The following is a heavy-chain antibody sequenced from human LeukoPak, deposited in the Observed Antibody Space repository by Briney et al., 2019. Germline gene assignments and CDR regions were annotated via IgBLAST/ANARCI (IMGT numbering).Heavy chain of an antibody. V-gene: IGHV1-69*04. CDR1: GGTFSSYT. CDR3: AREGDGYNPYYYYYGMDV. D-gene: IGHD5-24*01. J-gene: IGHJ6*02. Sequence: SVKVSCKASGGTFSSYTISWVRQAPGQGLEWMGRIIPILGIANYAQKFQGRVTITADKSTSTAYMELSSLRSEDTAVCYCAREGDGYNPYYYYYGMDVWGQGTTVTVSS. CDR2: IIPILGIA.